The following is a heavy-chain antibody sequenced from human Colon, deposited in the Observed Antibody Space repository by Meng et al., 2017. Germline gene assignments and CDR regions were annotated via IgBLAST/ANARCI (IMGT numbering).Heavy chain of an antibody. CDR1: GCTLTSYA. CDR2: INAGNGNT. J-gene: IGHJ4*02. V-gene: IGHV1-3*01. CDR3: ARAGYDSSGYYPQPFDY. Sequence: ASVKVSCKASGCTLTSYAMHWVRQAPGQRLEWMGWINAGNGNTKYSQRFQGRVTITRDTSASTAYMELSSLRSEDTTVYYCARAGYDSSGYYPQPFDYWGQGTRVTCCS. D-gene: IGHD3-22*01.